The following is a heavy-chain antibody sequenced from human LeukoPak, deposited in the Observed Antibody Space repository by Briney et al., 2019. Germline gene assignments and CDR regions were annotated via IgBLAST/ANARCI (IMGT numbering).Heavy chain of an antibody. J-gene: IGHJ4*02. V-gene: IGHV3-7*01. CDR1: GFSFSNFC. D-gene: IGHD3-22*01. CDR3: ARDQNLVSTMDDSGYYPDY. Sequence: GGSLRLSCAASGFSFSNFCMSWFRQAPGKGLEWVGNIKPDGSEKYYVASLRGRFTISRDNAKKSLFLQMDSLAAEASAVYYCARDQNLVSTMDDSGYYPDYWGQGTRVTVSS. CDR2: IKPDGSEK.